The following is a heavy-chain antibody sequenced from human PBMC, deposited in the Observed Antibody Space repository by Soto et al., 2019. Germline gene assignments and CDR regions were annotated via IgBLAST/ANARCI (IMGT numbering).Heavy chain of an antibody. CDR2: ISAYNGNT. CDR3: ARDRGPSSGYYPYWFDP. Sequence: ASVKVSCKASGYTFTNYGISWVRQAPGQGLEWMGWISAYNGNTKYAQKLQGRVTITADESTSTAYMELSSLRSEDTAVYYCARDRGPSSGYYPYWFDPWGQGTLVTVSS. CDR1: GYTFTNYG. D-gene: IGHD3-22*01. J-gene: IGHJ5*02. V-gene: IGHV1-18*01.